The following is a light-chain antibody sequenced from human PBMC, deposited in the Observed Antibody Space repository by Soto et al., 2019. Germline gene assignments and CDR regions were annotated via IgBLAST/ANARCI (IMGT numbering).Light chain of an antibody. J-gene: IGKJ5*01. Sequence: EIVLTQSPATLCLSPGERATLSCRASPSVTNYLAWYQQKPGQAPRLVIYGAFNRATGIPARFSGSGSGTDFTLTVSSLEPEDFAVYYCQQRNIWPPVTFGQGTRLEIK. CDR2: GAF. CDR1: PSVTNY. CDR3: QQRNIWPPVT. V-gene: IGKV3-11*01.